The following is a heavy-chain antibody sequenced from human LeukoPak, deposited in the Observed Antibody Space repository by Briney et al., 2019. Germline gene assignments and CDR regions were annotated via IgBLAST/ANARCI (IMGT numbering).Heavy chain of an antibody. CDR2: IYTSGST. J-gene: IGHJ6*03. D-gene: IGHD3-10*01. Sequence: SQTLSLTCTVSGGSINSGTYSWNWIRQPAGKGLEWIGRIYTSGSTNYNPSLKSRVTMSVDTSKNQFSLKLSSVTAADTAVYYCARETYGSGTTSGRYYYYYMDVWGKGTTVTVSS. V-gene: IGHV4-61*02. CDR1: GGSINSGTYS. CDR3: ARETYGSGTTSGRYYYYYMDV.